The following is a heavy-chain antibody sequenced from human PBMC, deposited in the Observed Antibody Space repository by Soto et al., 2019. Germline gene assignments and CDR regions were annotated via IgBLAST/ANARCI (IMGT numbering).Heavy chain of an antibody. CDR1: GFTFSSYG. J-gene: IGHJ6*02. D-gene: IGHD6-6*01. V-gene: IGHV3-33*01. CDR3: ARDGVEGIGSSSDYYGMDV. CDR2: IWYDGSNK. Sequence: QVQLVESGGGVVQPGRSLRLSCAASGFTFSSYGMHWVRQAPGKGLEWVAVIWYDGSNKYYADSVKGRFTISRDNSKNTLYMQMNSLRAEDTAVYYGARDGVEGIGSSSDYYGMDVWGQGTTVTVSS.